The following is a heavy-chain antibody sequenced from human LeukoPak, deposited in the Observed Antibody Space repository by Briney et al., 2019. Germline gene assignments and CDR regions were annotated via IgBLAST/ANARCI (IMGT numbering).Heavy chain of an antibody. V-gene: IGHV1-2*04. Sequence: ASVKVSCKASGYTFTGYYMHWVRQAPGQGLEWMGWINPNSGGTNYAQKFQGWVTMTRDTSISTAYMELSRLRSDDTAVYYCARDGGDPPPYYYGMDVWGQGTTVTVSS. CDR3: ARDGGDPPPYYYGMDV. CDR1: GYTFTGYY. D-gene: IGHD3-10*01. J-gene: IGHJ6*02. CDR2: INPNSGGT.